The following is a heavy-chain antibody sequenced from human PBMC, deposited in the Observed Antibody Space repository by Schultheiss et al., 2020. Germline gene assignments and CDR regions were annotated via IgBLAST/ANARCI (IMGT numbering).Heavy chain of an antibody. CDR1: GFTFSSYA. V-gene: IGHV3-30*04. D-gene: IGHD3-3*01. Sequence: GGSLRLSCAASGFTFSSYAMHWVRQAPGKGLEWVAVISYDGSNKYYADSVKGRFTISRDNAKNSLYLQMNSLRAEDTAVYYCARDGLRFLEWWGQGTLVTVSS. CDR3: ARDGLRFLEW. J-gene: IGHJ4*02. CDR2: ISYDGSNK.